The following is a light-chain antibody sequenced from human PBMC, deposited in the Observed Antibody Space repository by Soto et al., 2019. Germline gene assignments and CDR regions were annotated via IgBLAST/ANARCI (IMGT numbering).Light chain of an antibody. J-gene: IGKJ1*01. V-gene: IGKV1-5*03. Sequence: DIQMTQSPSTLSASIGDRVTITCRASQSIDSWLAWYQQKPGKAPKLLIYKASSLQCGVPSRFSGSGSGTEFTLTISSLQPDDFATYYCKHYNDYSRTFGQGTKVEIK. CDR3: KHYNDYSRT. CDR1: QSIDSW. CDR2: KAS.